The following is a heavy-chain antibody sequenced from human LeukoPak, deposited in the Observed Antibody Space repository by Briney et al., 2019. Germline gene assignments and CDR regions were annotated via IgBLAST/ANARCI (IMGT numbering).Heavy chain of an antibody. D-gene: IGHD6-19*01. V-gene: IGHV1-18*01. CDR1: GNIFSSYG. Sequence: ASVTVSCKSSGNIFSSYGITWVRQAPGQGLEWMGWISTFTGNTKYAQKFQSRLTMTADTSTSTVYLELRSLGSDDTAVYYCARDVNRYRSGRFDYWGQGTLVTVSS. J-gene: IGHJ4*02. CDR2: ISTFTGNT. CDR3: ARDVNRYRSGRFDY.